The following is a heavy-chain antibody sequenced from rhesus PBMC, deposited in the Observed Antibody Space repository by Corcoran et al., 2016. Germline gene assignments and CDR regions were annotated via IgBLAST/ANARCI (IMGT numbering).Heavy chain of an antibody. CDR3: ASSDWGDYADWYFDL. V-gene: IGHV1S2*01. D-gene: IGHD3-34*01. CDR2: INPYNGNT. Sequence: QVQLVQSGAEVKKPGSSVKVSCKASGYTFTDYYMHWVRQAPRQGLEWMGWINPYNGNTKYAQKCQGRVTMDRGTSTSTAYMELSSLRSEDTAVYYCASSDWGDYADWYFDLWGPGTPITISS. CDR1: GYTFTDYY. J-gene: IGHJ2*01.